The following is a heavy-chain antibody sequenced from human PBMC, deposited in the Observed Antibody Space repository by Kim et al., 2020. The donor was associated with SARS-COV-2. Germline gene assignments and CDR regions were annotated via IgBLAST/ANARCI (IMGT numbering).Heavy chain of an antibody. V-gene: IGHV4-61*02. J-gene: IGHJ6*02. CDR3: ARGFYSSSWDRFSYYGLDV. D-gene: IGHD2-2*01. CDR2: IYLSGGT. CDR1: GDSINSGNYY. Sequence: SETLSLTCSVSGDSINSGNYYWSWIRQPAGKGLEYIGRIYLSGGTSYSPSLKFRVTISMDTSKNQFSLKLSAVTAADTAVYYCARGFYSSSWDRFSYYGLDVWGQGTTVTVS.